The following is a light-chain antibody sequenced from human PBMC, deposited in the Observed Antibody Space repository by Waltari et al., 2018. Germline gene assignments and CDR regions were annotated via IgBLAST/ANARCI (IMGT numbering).Light chain of an antibody. CDR2: KAS. Sequence: DIQMTQSPSTLSASVGDRVTITCRASQSINSWLAWYQHKPGEAPKLLISKASSLESGVPARVSGSGSGTEFTLTISSLQPDDFASYYCHQYKTYAWTFGQGTKVEIK. CDR1: QSINSW. J-gene: IGKJ1*01. V-gene: IGKV1-5*03. CDR3: HQYKTYAWT.